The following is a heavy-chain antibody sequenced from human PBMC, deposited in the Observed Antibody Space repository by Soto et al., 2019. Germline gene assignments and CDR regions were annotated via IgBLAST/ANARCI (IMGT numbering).Heavy chain of an antibody. J-gene: IGHJ4*02. CDR1: GGSISSGGYS. V-gene: IGHV4-30-2*01. Sequence: QLQLQESGSGLVKPSQTLSLTCGVSGGSISSGGYSWTWIRQPPGKGLEWIGYIYHGGRTYYSPSLKSRGTISLDRSKNQFSLELRSVTAADTDVYYCAIGGAGSGYYLFDYWGQGTLVTVSS. CDR2: IYHGGRT. D-gene: IGHD3-22*01. CDR3: AIGGAGSGYYLFDY.